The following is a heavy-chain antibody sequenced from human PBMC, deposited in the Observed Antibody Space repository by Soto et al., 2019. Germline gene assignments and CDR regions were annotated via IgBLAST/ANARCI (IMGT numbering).Heavy chain of an antibody. V-gene: IGHV4-30-4*01. J-gene: IGHJ4*02. CDR1: GGSISSGDYY. CDR3: ARFTMTADTFDY. Sequence: SETLSLTCTVSGGSISSGDYYWSWIRQPPGKGLEWIGYIYYSGSTYYNPSLKSRVTISVDTSKNQFSLKLSSVTAADTAVYYCARFTMTADTFDYWGQGTLVTSPQ. CDR2: IYYSGST. D-gene: IGHD3-22*01.